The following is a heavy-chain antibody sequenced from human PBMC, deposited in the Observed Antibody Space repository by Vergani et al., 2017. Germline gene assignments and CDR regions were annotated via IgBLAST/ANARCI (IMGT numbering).Heavy chain of an antibody. CDR3: ARDYSPITMVRGPRGVFDP. CDR2: IKQDGSEK. J-gene: IGHJ5*02. V-gene: IGHV3-7*01. Sequence: EVQLVESGGGLVQPGGSLRLSCAASGFTFSSYWMSWVRQAPGKGLEWVANIKQDGSEKYYVDSVKGRFTISRDNAKNSLYLQMNSLRAEDTAVYYCARDYSPITMVRGPRGVFDPWGQGTLVTVSS. D-gene: IGHD3-10*01. CDR1: GFTFSSYW.